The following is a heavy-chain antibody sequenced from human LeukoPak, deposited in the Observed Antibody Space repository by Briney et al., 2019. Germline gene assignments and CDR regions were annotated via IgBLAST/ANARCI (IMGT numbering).Heavy chain of an antibody. CDR2: INPNSGGT. CDR1: GYTFTSYG. D-gene: IGHD6-19*01. V-gene: IGHV1-2*02. CDR3: ARDLSSSGWVNYYYGMDV. Sequence: ASVKVSCKASGYTFTSYGISWVRQAPGQGLEWMGWINPNSGGTNYAQKFQGRVTMTRDTSISTAYMELSRLRSDDTAVYYCARDLSSSGWVNYYYGMDVWGQGTTVTVSS. J-gene: IGHJ6*02.